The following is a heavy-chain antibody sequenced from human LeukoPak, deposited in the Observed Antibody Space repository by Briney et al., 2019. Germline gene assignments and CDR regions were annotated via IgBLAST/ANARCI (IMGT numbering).Heavy chain of an antibody. Sequence: PGGSLRLSCAASGFTFGSFEMNWVRQAPGKGLEWLSYISSSGSNKYYADSLKGRFTISRDNAKNSLYLQMNSLTAEDTADYYCARNPGDYVGYDAFDIWGQGTRVTVSS. CDR3: ARNPGDYVGYDAFDI. CDR1: GFTFGSFE. V-gene: IGHV3-48*03. J-gene: IGHJ3*02. CDR2: ISSSGSNK. D-gene: IGHD4-17*01.